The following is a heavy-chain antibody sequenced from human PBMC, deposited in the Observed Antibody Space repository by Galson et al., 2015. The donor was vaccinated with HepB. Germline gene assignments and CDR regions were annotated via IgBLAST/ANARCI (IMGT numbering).Heavy chain of an antibody. V-gene: IGHV3-23*01. CDR3: ARDVGAFDY. CDR2: ISGSGGST. CDR1: GFAFSRYG. Sequence: SLRLSCAASGFAFSRYGMNWVRQAPGKGLEWVSDISGSGGSTYYADSVKGRFTISRDNSKNTMYVQMNNLRAEDTAVYYCARDVGAFDYWGQGTLVTVSS. D-gene: IGHD1-26*01. J-gene: IGHJ4*02.